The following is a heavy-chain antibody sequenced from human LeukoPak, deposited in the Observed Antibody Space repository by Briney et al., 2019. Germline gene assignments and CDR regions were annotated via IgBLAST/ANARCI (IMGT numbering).Heavy chain of an antibody. D-gene: IGHD2-2*01. CDR1: GFTFDDYA. V-gene: IGHV3-9*03. CDR2: ISCNSGSI. Sequence: GGSLRLSCAASGFTFDDYAMHWVRQAPGKGLEWVSGISCNSGSIGYADSVKGRFTISRDNAKNSLYLQMNSLRAEDMALYYCAKAGGYCSSTSCYFFDYWGQGTLVTVSS. J-gene: IGHJ4*02. CDR3: AKAGGYCSSTSCYFFDY.